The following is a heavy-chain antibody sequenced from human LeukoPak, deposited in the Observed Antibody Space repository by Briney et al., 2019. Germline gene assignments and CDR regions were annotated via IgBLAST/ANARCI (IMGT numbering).Heavy chain of an antibody. Sequence: SETLSVTCTVSGGSISSYYWSWIRQPAGKGVECIGRIYTSGSTNYNPSLKSRVTMSVDTSKNQFSLKLSSVTAADTAVYYCARETWYCSSTSCSYPFDYWGQGTLVTVSS. D-gene: IGHD2-2*01. CDR3: ARETWYCSSTSCSYPFDY. J-gene: IGHJ4*02. V-gene: IGHV4-4*07. CDR1: GGSISSYY. CDR2: IYTSGST.